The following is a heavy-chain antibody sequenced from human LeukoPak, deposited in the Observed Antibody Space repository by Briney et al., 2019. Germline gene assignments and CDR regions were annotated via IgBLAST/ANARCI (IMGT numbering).Heavy chain of an antibody. Sequence: GGSLRLSCAASGFTFSSYWMHWVRQAPGKGLEWVAVIWYDGNNKYYGDSVKGRFTISRDNSKNTLYLQMNSLRAEDTAVYYCAKDRGSGSFGGSDVWGQGTTVTVSS. CDR2: IWYDGNNK. J-gene: IGHJ6*02. D-gene: IGHD3-10*01. V-gene: IGHV3-33*06. CDR1: GFTFSSYW. CDR3: AKDRGSGSFGGSDV.